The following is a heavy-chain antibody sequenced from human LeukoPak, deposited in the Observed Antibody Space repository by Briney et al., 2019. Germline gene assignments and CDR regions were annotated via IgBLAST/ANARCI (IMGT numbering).Heavy chain of an antibody. CDR1: GYTFSTYN. J-gene: IGHJ6*04. D-gene: IGHD3-10*02. CDR3: AELGITMIGGV. CDR2: ISDSSSYM. Sequence: PGGSLRHSCAASGYTFSTYNINWVRQAPGKGLEWVSSISDSSSYMYYADSVKGRFTISRDNAKNSLYLQMNSLRAEDTAVYYCAELGITMIGGVWGKGTTVTISS. V-gene: IGHV3-21*01.